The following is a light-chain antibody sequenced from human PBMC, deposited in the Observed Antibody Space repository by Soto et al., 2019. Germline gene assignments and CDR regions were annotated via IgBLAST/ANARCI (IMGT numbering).Light chain of an antibody. V-gene: IGKV1-39*01. J-gene: IGKJ1*01. CDR1: QSISSY. Sequence: DIQMTQSPSSLSASVGDRVTITCRASQSISSYLHWYQQKPGKAPKLLIYAASNFQSGVPSRFSASGWATGITLTVDSPQAEDSATYLVQHGDSTTKTFGQVTNSGIK. CDR2: AAS. CDR3: QHGDSTTKT.